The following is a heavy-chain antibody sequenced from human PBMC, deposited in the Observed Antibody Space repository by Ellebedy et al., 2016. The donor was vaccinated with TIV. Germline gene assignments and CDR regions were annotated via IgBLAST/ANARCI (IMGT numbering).Heavy chain of an antibody. CDR2: ISSTSSYT. V-gene: IGHV3-11*06. CDR3: ARNGYEDVWGSYHHDY. CDR1: GFTFSDYY. D-gene: IGHD3-16*02. J-gene: IGHJ4*02. Sequence: GESLKISCAASGFTFSDYYMSWIRQAPGKGLEWVSYISSTSSYTNYTDSVKGRFTISRDNAKNSLYLQTDSLRDEDTAVYYCARNGYEDVWGSYHHDYWGQGTLVTVSS.